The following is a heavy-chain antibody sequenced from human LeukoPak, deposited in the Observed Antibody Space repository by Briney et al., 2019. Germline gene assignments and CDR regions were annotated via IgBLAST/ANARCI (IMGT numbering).Heavy chain of an antibody. CDR3: AKDTRYSAISLFDY. J-gene: IGHJ4*02. D-gene: IGHD1-1*01. Sequence: GGSLRLSCAVSGFTLSSCAISWVRQAPGKGLEWVSGISGSGFDTYYADSVKGRFTISRDNSKNTLYLQMNSLRAEDTAVYYCAKDTRYSAISLFDYWGQGTLVTVSS. CDR1: GFTLSSCA. CDR2: ISGSGFDT. V-gene: IGHV3-23*01.